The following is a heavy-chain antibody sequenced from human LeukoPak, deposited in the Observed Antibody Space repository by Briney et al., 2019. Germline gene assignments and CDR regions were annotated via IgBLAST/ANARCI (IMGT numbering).Heavy chain of an antibody. CDR2: ISYDGSNK. CDR1: GFTFSSYA. J-gene: IGHJ4*02. D-gene: IGHD2-2*01. CDR3: ARGGSIVVVPAAPLDY. V-gene: IGHV3-30*01. Sequence: GRSLRLSCAASGFTFSSYAMRWVRQAPGKGLEWVAVISYDGSNKYYADSVKGRFTFSRDNSKNTQYLQMNSLRAEDTAVYYFARGGSIVVVPAAPLDYWGQRTPVTVSS.